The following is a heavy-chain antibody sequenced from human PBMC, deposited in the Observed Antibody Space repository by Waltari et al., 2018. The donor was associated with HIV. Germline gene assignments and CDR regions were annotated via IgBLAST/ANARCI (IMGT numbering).Heavy chain of an antibody. V-gene: IGHV3-15*01. CDR3: TTLLWFGELYGFDP. CDR2: IKSKTDGGTT. D-gene: IGHD3-10*01. Sequence: EVQLVESGGGLVKPGGSLSLSCAASGFTFSNAWMSGVRQAPGKGLEWVGRIKSKTDGGTTDYAAPVKGRFTISRDDSKNTLYLQMNSLKTEDTAVYYCTTLLWFGELYGFDPWGQGTLVTV. CDR1: GFTFSNAW. J-gene: IGHJ5*02.